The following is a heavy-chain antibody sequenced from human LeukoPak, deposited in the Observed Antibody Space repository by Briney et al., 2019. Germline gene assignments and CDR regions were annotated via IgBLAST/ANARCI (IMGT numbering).Heavy chain of an antibody. CDR3: ARGAKFGNLVDY. CDR1: GYTFTCYY. Sequence: ASVKVSCMASGYTFTCYYMHWVRQAPGQGLEWMGRINPNSGGTNYAQKFQGRVTMTRDTSISTAYMELSRLRSDDTAVYYCARGAKFGNLVDYWGQGTLVTVSS. CDR2: INPNSGGT. V-gene: IGHV1-2*06. D-gene: IGHD3-3*01. J-gene: IGHJ4*02.